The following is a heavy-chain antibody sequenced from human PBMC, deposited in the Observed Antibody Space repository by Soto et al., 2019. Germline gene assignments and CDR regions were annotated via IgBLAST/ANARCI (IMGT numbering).Heavy chain of an antibody. CDR1: GGTFSSYA. Sequence: SVKVSCKASGGTFSSYAISWVRQAPGQGLEWMGGIIPIFGTANYAQKFQGRVTITADESTSTAYMELSSLRSEDTAVYYCARGGDYDILTGLFDYWAQGTLVNVSS. D-gene: IGHD3-9*01. V-gene: IGHV1-69*13. CDR2: IIPIFGTA. J-gene: IGHJ4*02. CDR3: ARGGDYDILTGLFDY.